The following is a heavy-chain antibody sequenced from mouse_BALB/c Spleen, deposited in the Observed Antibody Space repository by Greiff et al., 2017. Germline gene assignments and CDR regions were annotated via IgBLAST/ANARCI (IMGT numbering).Heavy chain of an antibody. V-gene: IGHV5-6-4*01. Sequence: DVMLVESGGGLVKPGGSLKLSCAASGFTFSSYTMSWVRQTPEKRLEWVATISSGGSYTYYPDSVKGRFTISRDNAKNTLYLQMSSLKSEDTAMYYCTREGGIYYGNYFYAMDYWGQGTSVTVSS. CDR1: GFTFSSYT. J-gene: IGHJ4*01. D-gene: IGHD2-1*01. CDR2: ISSGGSYT. CDR3: TREGGIYYGNYFYAMDY.